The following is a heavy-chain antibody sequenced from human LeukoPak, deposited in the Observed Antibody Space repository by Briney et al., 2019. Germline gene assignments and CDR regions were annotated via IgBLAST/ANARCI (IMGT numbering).Heavy chain of an antibody. Sequence: ASVKVSCKASGYTFTDYHINWVRQAPGQGLEWMGWINPNSGGTSYVQKFQGRVSMTRDTSITTAYMELSGLRADDTAVYYCARGRASAYWGQGARVTVSS. D-gene: IGHD6-19*01. V-gene: IGHV1-2*02. J-gene: IGHJ4*02. CDR3: ARGRASAY. CDR1: GYTFTDYH. CDR2: INPNSGGT.